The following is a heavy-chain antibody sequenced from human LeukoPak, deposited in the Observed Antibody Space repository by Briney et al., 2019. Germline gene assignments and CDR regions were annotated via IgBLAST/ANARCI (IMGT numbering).Heavy chain of an antibody. D-gene: IGHD6-19*01. CDR1: GFTFRGYE. J-gene: IGHJ4*02. CDR2: ITSSGSSI. Sequence: PGGSLRLSCAASGFTFRGYETNWVRQAPGKGLEWVSCITSSGSSIYYADSVKGRFTISRDNAKNSLYLQMDSLRAEDTAVYYCVPITVAELGKWGQGTLVTVSS. V-gene: IGHV3-48*03. CDR3: VPITVAELGK.